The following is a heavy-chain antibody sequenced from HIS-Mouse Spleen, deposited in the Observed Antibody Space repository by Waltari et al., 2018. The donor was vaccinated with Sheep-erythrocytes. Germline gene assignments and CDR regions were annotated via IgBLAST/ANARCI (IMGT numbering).Heavy chain of an antibody. Sequence: QLQLQESGPGLVKPSETLSLTCTVSGGSIRSSSYSWGWIRQPPGKGLEWIGSIYYSGSTYYNPSLKSRVTISVDTSKNQFSLKLSSVTAADTAVYYCARLYYYDSSGYYFDYWGQGTLVTVSS. J-gene: IGHJ4*02. D-gene: IGHD3-22*01. V-gene: IGHV4-39*01. CDR3: ARLYYYDSSGYYFDY. CDR1: GGSIRSSSYS. CDR2: IYYSGST.